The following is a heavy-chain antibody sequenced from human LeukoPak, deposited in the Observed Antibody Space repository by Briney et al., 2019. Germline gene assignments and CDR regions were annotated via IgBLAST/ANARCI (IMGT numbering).Heavy chain of an antibody. CDR2: ISSSSSYI. J-gene: IGHJ6*02. CDR1: GFTFSSYG. V-gene: IGHV3-21*01. CDR3: ARDIFIWSSGLISSWSSYGMDV. D-gene: IGHD6-13*01. Sequence: PGGSLRLSCAASGFTFSSYGMHWVRQAPGKGLEWVSSISSSSSYIYYADSVKGRFTISRDNAKNSLYLQMNSLRAEDTAVYYCARDIFIWSSGLISSWSSYGMDVWGQGTTVTVSS.